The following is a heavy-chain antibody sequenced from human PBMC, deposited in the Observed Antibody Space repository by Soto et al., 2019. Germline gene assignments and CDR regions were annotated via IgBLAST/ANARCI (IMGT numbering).Heavy chain of an antibody. CDR3: AKVSRGSGWYGYYAMDV. D-gene: IGHD6-19*01. V-gene: IGHV3-23*01. Sequence: EVQLLESGGGLVQTGGSLRLSCSASGFTFSNYAMSWVRQPPGKGLEWVSAITGGGSGTYYADSVKGRFTVSRDKSKSTLYLQMNSLTAGDTAIYYCAKVSRGSGWYGYYAMDVWGQGTTVTVSS. J-gene: IGHJ6*02. CDR1: GFTFSNYA. CDR2: ITGGGSGT.